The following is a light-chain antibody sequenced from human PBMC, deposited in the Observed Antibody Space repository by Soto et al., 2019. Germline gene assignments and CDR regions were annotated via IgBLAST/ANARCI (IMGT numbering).Light chain of an antibody. CDR2: STN. V-gene: IGLV1-44*01. Sequence: QSVLTQPPSASGTPGQRVTISCSGSSSNIGSNTVNWYQQLPGTAPKLLIYSTNQRPSGVPDRFSGSGSGTSASLAISGLQSEDEADYYCATWDDSLNGPVFGGGTKLTVL. CDR3: ATWDDSLNGPV. CDR1: SSNIGSNT. J-gene: IGLJ2*01.